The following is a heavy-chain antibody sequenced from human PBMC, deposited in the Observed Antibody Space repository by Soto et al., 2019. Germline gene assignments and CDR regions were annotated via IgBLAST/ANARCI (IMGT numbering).Heavy chain of an antibody. Sequence: GSLRLSCAASGFTFSSYAMSWVRQAPGKGLEWVSAISGSGGSTYYADCVKGRFTISRDNSKNTLYLQMNSLRAEDTDVYYSAKEQGFDDSSGGGAFDIWGQGTMVTVSS. CDR3: AKEQGFDDSSGGGAFDI. CDR1: GFTFSSYA. CDR2: ISGSGGST. J-gene: IGHJ3*02. D-gene: IGHD3-22*01. V-gene: IGHV3-23*01.